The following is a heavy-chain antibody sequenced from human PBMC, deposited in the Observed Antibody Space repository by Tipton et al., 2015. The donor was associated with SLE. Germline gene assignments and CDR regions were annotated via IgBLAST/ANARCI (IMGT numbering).Heavy chain of an antibody. CDR1: GGSISRYH. Sequence: TLSLTCTVSGGSISRYHWGWIRQPAGKGLEWIGRIYTGGNTKYNPSLESRVTLSVDASKDQFSLRLTSVTAADTAVYYCVVCSPSSCSYFDYWGQGRLVTVSS. CDR2: IYTGGNT. CDR3: VVCSPSSCSYFDY. V-gene: IGHV4-4*07. J-gene: IGHJ4*02. D-gene: IGHD2-2*01.